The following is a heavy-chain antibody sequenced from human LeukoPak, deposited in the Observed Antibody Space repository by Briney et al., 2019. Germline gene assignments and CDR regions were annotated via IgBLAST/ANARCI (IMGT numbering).Heavy chain of an antibody. Sequence: SETLSLTCTVSGGSISSYYWSWIRQPPGKGLEWIGYIYYSGSTNYNPSLKSRVTISVDTSKNQFSLKLSSVTAADTTVYYCARQMVATRLFDYWGQGTLVTVSS. CDR2: IYYSGST. J-gene: IGHJ4*02. CDR3: ARQMVATRLFDY. V-gene: IGHV4-59*08. D-gene: IGHD5-12*01. CDR1: GGSISSYY.